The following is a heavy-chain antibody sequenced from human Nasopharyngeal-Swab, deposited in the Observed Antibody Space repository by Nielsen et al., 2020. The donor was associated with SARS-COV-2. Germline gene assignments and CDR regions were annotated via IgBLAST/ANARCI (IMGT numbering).Heavy chain of an antibody. J-gene: IGHJ4*02. D-gene: IGHD4-17*01. V-gene: IGHV4-39*07. CDR1: GASISSSINY. CDR3: ARDESGDYLGLPFDY. CDR2: VSYSGTA. Sequence: GSLRLSCTVSGASISSSINYWGWIRQSPQKGLEWIETVSYSGTANYNPSLNSRVTISVDTSKNQFSLKLISVTAADTAVYYCARDESGDYLGLPFDYWGQGTLVTVSS.